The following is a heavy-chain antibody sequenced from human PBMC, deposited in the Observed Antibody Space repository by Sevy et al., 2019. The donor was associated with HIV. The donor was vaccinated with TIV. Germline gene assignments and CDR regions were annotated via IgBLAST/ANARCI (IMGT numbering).Heavy chain of an antibody. V-gene: IGHV3-23*01. D-gene: IGHD2-21*02. J-gene: IGHJ4*02. Sequence: GGFLRLSCAASGFTLTSYTMNWVRQAPGKGLEWVASISATGGSTYYADSVKGRFTISRDVSKGRLYLQMNSLTAEDTAIFISAKTLQKLPFHPHYFDYWGQGTLVTVSS. CDR1: GFTLTSYT. CDR2: ISATGGST. CDR3: AKTLQKLPFHPHYFDY.